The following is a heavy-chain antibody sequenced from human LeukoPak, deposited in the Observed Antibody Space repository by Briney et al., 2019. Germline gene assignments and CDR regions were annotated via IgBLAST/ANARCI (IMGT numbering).Heavy chain of an antibody. Sequence: GASVKVSCKASGYTFTSYGISWVRQAPGQGLEWMGWISAYNGNTNYAQKLQGRVTMTEDTSTDTAYMELSSLRSEDTAVYYCATDRLSSFYGDYVWEDYWGQGTLVTVSS. CDR2: ISAYNGNT. J-gene: IGHJ4*02. CDR3: ATDRLSSFYGDYVWEDY. D-gene: IGHD4-17*01. CDR1: GYTFTSYG. V-gene: IGHV1-18*01.